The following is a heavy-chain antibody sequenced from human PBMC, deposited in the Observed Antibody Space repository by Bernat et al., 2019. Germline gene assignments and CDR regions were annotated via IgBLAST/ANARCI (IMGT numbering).Heavy chain of an antibody. CDR2: IYYSGST. V-gene: IGHV4-31*03. J-gene: IGHJ6*02. D-gene: IGHD3-10*01. Sequence: QVQLQESGPGLVKPSQTLSLTCTVSGGSISSGGYYWSWIRQHPGKGLEWIGYIYYSGSTYYNPSLKSRVTISVDTSKNQFSLKLSSVTTADTAVYYCARDNVASGSYYAVYGMDVWGQGTTVTVSS. CDR1: GGSISSGGYY. CDR3: ARDNVASGSYYAVYGMDV.